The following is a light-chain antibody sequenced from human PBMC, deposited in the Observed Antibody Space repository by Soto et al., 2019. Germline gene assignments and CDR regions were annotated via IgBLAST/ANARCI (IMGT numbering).Light chain of an antibody. V-gene: IGKV3-20*01. CDR1: QSVSSIY. CDR3: QQYGSSLGVT. Sequence: EIVLTQSPGTLSLSPGERATLSCRASQSVSSIYLAWYQQKPGQAPRLLIYAASSRATGIPDRFSGSGSGTDFTLTISRLEPEDFAVYYCQQYGSSLGVTFGQGTKLEIK. J-gene: IGKJ2*01. CDR2: AAS.